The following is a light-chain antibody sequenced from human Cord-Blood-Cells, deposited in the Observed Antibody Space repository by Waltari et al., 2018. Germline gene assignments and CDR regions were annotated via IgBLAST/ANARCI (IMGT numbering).Light chain of an antibody. Sequence: DIQMTHSPSTLSASVGARVPITCRASQSISSWLAWYQQKPVKAPKLLIYDASSLESGVPSRFRGSGSGTEFTLTISSLQPDDFATYYCQQYNSYSWTFGQGTKVEIK. CDR1: QSISSW. CDR2: DAS. J-gene: IGKJ1*01. V-gene: IGKV1-5*01. CDR3: QQYNSYSWT.